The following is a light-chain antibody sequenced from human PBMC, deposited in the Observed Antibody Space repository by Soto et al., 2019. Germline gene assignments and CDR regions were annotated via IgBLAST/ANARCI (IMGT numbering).Light chain of an antibody. CDR3: TSYTSINTLV. J-gene: IGLJ2*01. V-gene: IGLV2-14*01. CDR1: SSDMGNYA. Sequence: QSVLTQPPSVSAAPGQKVTISCSGSSSDMGNYAVSWYQQLPGTAPKLLIYEVSNRPSGVSNRFSGAKSGNTASLTISGLQPEDEADYYCTSYTSINTLVFGGGTKLTVL. CDR2: EVS.